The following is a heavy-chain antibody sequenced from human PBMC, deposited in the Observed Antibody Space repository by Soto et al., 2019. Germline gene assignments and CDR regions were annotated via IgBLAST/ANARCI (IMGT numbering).Heavy chain of an antibody. CDR3: ARDDGDTAMV. Sequence: QVQLVESGGGVVQPGRSLRLSCAASGFTFSSYGMHWVRQAPGKGLEWVAVIWYDGSTKYYADSVKGRFTISRDNSKNTLYIQMNSLRAEDTAVYYCARDDGDTAMVWGQGTLVTVSS. V-gene: IGHV3-33*01. CDR1: GFTFSSYG. J-gene: IGHJ4*02. CDR2: IWYDGSTK. D-gene: IGHD5-18*01.